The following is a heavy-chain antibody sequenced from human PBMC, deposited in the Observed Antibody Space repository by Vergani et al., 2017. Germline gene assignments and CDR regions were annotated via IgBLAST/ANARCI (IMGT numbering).Heavy chain of an antibody. CDR2: LHHNGAT. V-gene: IGHV4-38-2*02. CDR3: ARDERRPWSNSWARFEY. CDR1: NFFISSNAYY. J-gene: IGHJ4*02. D-gene: IGHD6-13*01. Sequence: QVQLLESGPGLLKPSETLSLTCTVSNFFISSNAYYWGWIRQAPGRGLEWIGSLHHNGATSHNPSLRSRVTMSVDTSKNQFSLSLNSVTAADTAIYYCARDERRPWSNSWARFEYWGLGIPVTVSS.